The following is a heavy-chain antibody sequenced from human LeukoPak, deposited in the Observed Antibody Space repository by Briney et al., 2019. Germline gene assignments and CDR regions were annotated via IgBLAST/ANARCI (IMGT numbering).Heavy chain of an antibody. J-gene: IGHJ4*02. CDR3: AKRGIVIRAVIIIGFHKEAYYFDY. V-gene: IGHV3-23*01. CDR1: GITLSNYG. CDR2: ISERGGGT. D-gene: IGHD3-10*01. Sequence: GGSLRLSCVVSGITLSNYGMSWVRQAPGKGLEWVSGISERGGGTNYADSVKGRFIISRDTSKNTAYLQMNSLRVEDTAVYFCAKRGIVIRAVIIIGFHKEAYYFDYWGQGILVTVSS.